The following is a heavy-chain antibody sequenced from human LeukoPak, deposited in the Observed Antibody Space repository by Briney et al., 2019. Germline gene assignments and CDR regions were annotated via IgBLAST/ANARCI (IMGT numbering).Heavy chain of an antibody. CDR2: IRYDGNNK. CDR3: AKDRGTWYYMDV. Sequence: PGGSLRLSCAASGFTFSSYGMHWVRQAPGKGLEWVAFIRYDGNNKYYVDSVKGRFTISRDNSRSTLYLQMNSLRGEDTAVYYCAKDRGTWYYMDVWGKGTTVTVSS. V-gene: IGHV3-30*02. J-gene: IGHJ6*03. D-gene: IGHD3-10*01. CDR1: GFTFSSYG.